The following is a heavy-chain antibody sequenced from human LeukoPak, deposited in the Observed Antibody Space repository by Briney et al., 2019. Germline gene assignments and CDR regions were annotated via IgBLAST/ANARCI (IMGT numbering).Heavy chain of an antibody. D-gene: IGHD1-1*01. J-gene: IGHJ6*02. CDR1: GFTFSSYG. CDR3: AKLPSERYGMDV. V-gene: IGHV3-33*06. CDR2: IWYDGSNK. Sequence: GRSLRLSCAASGFTFSSYGMHWVRQAPGKGLEWVAVIWYDGSNKYYADSVKGRFTISRDNSKNTLYLQMNSLRAEDTAVYYCAKLPSERYGMDVWGQGTTVTVSS.